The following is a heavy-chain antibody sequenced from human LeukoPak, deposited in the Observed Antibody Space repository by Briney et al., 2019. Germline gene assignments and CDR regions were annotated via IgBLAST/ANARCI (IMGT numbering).Heavy chain of an antibody. CDR2: ISGSGGST. CDR3: AKGAYYYDSSGLYYLDY. D-gene: IGHD3-22*01. J-gene: IGHJ4*02. V-gene: IGHV3-23*01. CDR1: GFTFSSYA. Sequence: GGSLRLSCAASGFTFSSYAMSWVRQAPGKGLEWVSAISGSGGSTYYADSVKGRFTISRDNSKNTLYLQMNSLRAEDTAVYYCAKGAYYYDSSGLYYLDYWGQGTLVTVSS.